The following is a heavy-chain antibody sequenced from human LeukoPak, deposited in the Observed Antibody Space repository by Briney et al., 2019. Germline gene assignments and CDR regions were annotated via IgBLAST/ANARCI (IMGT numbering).Heavy chain of an antibody. CDR1: GFTLSSYS. CDR2: ISTSSSYI. CDR3: ARVSRGKWELLGAHDY. J-gene: IGHJ4*02. V-gene: IGHV3-21*01. Sequence: PGGSLRLSCAASGFTLSSYSMNWVRQAPGKGLEWVSSISTSSSYIYYADSVKGRFTISRDNAKNSLFLQMNSQRAEDTAVYYCARVSRGKWELLGAHDYWGQGTLVTVSS. D-gene: IGHD1-26*01.